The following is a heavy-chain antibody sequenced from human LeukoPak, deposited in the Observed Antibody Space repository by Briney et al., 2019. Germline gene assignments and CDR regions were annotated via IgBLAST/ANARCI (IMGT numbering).Heavy chain of an antibody. CDR2: IYYSGST. D-gene: IGHD1-1*01. CDR1: GDSISSYY. CDR3: ARHTSRAHFVH. V-gene: IGHV4-59*08. J-gene: IGHJ4*01. Sequence: KPSETLSLNCNVSGDSISSYYWSWIRQPPGKGLEWIGYIYYSGSTNYNPSLKSRVTISVDTSKNQFSLRLSPVTAADTAAYYCARHTSRAHFVHWGEEPRDRVSS.